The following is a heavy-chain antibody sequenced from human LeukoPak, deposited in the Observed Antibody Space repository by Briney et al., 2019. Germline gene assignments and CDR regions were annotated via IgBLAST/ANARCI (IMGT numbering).Heavy chain of an antibody. CDR2: IYTSGST. CDR1: GGSISSGSYY. J-gene: IGHJ4*02. Sequence: SETLSLTCTVSGGSISSGSYYWSWIRQPAGTGLEWIGRIYTSGSTNYNPSLKSRVTISVDTSKNQFSLKLSSVTAADTAVYYCATNNWNEGQFDYWGQGTLVTVSS. CDR3: ATNNWNEGQFDY. V-gene: IGHV4-61*02. D-gene: IGHD1-1*01.